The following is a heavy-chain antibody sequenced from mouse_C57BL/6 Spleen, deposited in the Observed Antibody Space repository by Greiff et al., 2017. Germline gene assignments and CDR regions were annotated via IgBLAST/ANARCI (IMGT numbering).Heavy chain of an antibody. CDR2: IYPGDGDT. V-gene: IGHV1-82*01. D-gene: IGHD1-1*01. CDR3: ARGGYYGSPRFAY. CDR1: GYAFSSSW. J-gene: IGHJ3*01. Sequence: HVQLQQSGPELVKPGASVKISCKASGYAFSSSWMNWVKQRPGKGLEWIGRIYPGDGDTNYNGKFKGKATLTADKSSSTAYMQLSSLTSEDSAVYFCARGGYYGSPRFAYWGQGTLVTVSA.